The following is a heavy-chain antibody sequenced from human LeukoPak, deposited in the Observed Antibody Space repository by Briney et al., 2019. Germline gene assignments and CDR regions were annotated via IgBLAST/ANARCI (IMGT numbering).Heavy chain of an antibody. V-gene: IGHV4-39*07. CDR3: ARVKHDFFPPVGGYYYYMDV. CDR2: IYYSGST. CDR1: GGSISSSSYY. J-gene: IGHJ6*03. D-gene: IGHD3-3*01. Sequence: SETLSLTCTVSGGSISSSSYYWGWIRQPPGKGLEWIGSIYYSGSTYYNPSLKSRVTISVDTSKNQFSLKLSSVTAADTAVYYCARVKHDFFPPVGGYYYYMDVWGKGTTVTVSS.